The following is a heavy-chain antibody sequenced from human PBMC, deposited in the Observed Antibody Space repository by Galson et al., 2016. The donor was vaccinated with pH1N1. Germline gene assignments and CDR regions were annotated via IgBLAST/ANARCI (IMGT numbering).Heavy chain of an antibody. Sequence: SVKVSCKAAGGPFTTYAITWLRQAPGQGLEWMGGINPIFDTPNYAQKFQGRLTITTDESTGTAYMELGSLTSVDTAIYYCAKDGGIGGGFDPWGHGTLVTVSS. CDR3: AKDGGIGGGFDP. J-gene: IGHJ5*02. V-gene: IGHV1-69*05. D-gene: IGHD2-15*01. CDR1: GGPFTTYA. CDR2: INPIFDTP.